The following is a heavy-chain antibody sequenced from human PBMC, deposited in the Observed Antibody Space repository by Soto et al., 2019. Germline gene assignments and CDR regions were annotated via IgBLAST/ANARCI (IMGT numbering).Heavy chain of an antibody. Sequence: EVQLLESGGGLAQPGGSLRLSCAASGFIFRTYAMNWVRQAPGKGLEWVSVMVGDGSSSDYADSVRVRFTISRDNSKNTLYLQMNNLRAEDTAVYYCAKDLRPDGRYDLDYWGQGNLVTVSS. V-gene: IGHV3-23*01. CDR2: MVGDGSSS. J-gene: IGHJ4*02. CDR1: GFIFRTYA. D-gene: IGHD1-26*01. CDR3: AKDLRPDGRYDLDY.